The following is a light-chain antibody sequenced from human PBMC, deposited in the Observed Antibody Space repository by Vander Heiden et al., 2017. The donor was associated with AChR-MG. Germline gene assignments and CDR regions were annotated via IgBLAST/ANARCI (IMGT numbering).Light chain of an antibody. CDR3: QQYNSLALT. Sequence: DIQMTQSPSTLSASVGDRVTITCRASQSISSWLAWYQQKPGKAPKLLIYRASTLKSGVPSRFSGSGSGTEFTLTISSLQPDDFATYHCQQYNSLALTFGAGTKVEMK. J-gene: IGKJ4*01. CDR2: RAS. CDR1: QSISSW. V-gene: IGKV1-5*03.